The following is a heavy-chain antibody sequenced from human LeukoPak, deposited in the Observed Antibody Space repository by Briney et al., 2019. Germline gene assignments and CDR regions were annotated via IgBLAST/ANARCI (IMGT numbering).Heavy chain of an antibody. CDR3: ARRRYCSGGSCYTAYYFDY. J-gene: IGHJ4*02. CDR2: IYPGDSDT. Sequence: GESLKISCKGSGYSFTSYWIGWVRQMPGKGLEWMGIIYPGDSDTRYSPSFQSQVTISADKSISTAYLQWSSLKASDTAMYYCARRRYCSGGSCYTAYYFDYWGQGTLVTVSS. V-gene: IGHV5-51*01. CDR1: GYSFTSYW. D-gene: IGHD2-15*01.